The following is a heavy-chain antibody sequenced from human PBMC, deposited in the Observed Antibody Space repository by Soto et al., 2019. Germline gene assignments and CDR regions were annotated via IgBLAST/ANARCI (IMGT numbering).Heavy chain of an antibody. CDR3: AREGLALGSSYGMDV. Sequence: QVQLQESGPGLVKPSGTLSLTCAVSGGSISSSNWWSWVRQPPGKGLEWIGEIYHSGSTNYNPSLKRRVTISVDKSKNQFSLKLSSVTAADTAVYYCAREGLALGSSYGMDVWGQGTTVTVSS. V-gene: IGHV4-4*02. J-gene: IGHJ6*02. CDR1: GGSISSSNW. D-gene: IGHD6-13*01. CDR2: IYHSGST.